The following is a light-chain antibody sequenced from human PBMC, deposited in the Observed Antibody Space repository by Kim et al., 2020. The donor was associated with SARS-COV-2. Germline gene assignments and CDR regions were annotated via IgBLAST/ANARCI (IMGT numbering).Light chain of an antibody. V-gene: IGLV2-8*01. J-gene: IGLJ2*01. CDR3: SSYAGSNNFVV. Sequence: QSALTQPPSASGSPGQSVTISCTGTSSDVGGYNYVSWYLQHPGKAPKLMIYEVSKRPSGVPDRFSGSKSGNTASLTVSGLQAEDEADYYCSSYAGSNNFVVFGGGTQLTVL. CDR1: SSDVGGYNY. CDR2: EVS.